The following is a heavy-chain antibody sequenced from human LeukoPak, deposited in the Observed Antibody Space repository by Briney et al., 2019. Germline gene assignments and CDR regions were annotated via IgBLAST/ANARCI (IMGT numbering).Heavy chain of an antibody. CDR1: GYSFTSYW. J-gene: IGHJ5*02. CDR3: ARQGITMVRGVFWFDP. D-gene: IGHD3-10*01. Sequence: GESLKISCKGSGYSFTSYWIGWVRQMPGKGLEWMGIIYPGDSDTRYSPSFQGQVTISADKSISTAYLQWSSLKASDTAMYYCARQGITMVRGVFWFDPWGQGTLVTVSS. CDR2: IYPGDSDT. V-gene: IGHV5-51*01.